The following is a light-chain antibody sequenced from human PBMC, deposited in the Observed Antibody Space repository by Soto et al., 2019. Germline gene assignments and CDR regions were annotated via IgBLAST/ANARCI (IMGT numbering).Light chain of an antibody. V-gene: IGLV2-14*01. Sequence: QSVLTQPASGNESPGQSITISCTGTSSDVGGYNYVSWYQQHPGKAPKLMIYDVSNRPSGVSNRFSGSKSGNTASLTISVLQAEDEADYYCSSYTSSSTLSYVFGTGTKVTV. J-gene: IGLJ1*01. CDR1: SSDVGGYNY. CDR2: DVS. CDR3: SSYTSSSTLSYV.